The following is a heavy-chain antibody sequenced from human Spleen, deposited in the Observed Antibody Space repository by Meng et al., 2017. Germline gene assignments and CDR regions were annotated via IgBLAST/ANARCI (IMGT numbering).Heavy chain of an antibody. CDR1: GFSLSTSGVG. CDR3: AHRTWYGSGSYYNAASFDH. J-gene: IGHJ4*02. Sequence: SGPTLVKPTQTLTLTCTFSGFSLSTSGVGVGWIRQPPGKALEWLALVYWNHDKRYSSSLKSRLTITKDTSKNQVVLTMTNMDPVDTATYYCAHRTWYGSGSYYNAASFDHWGQGARVTVSS. V-gene: IGHV2-5*01. D-gene: IGHD3-10*01. CDR2: VYWNHDK.